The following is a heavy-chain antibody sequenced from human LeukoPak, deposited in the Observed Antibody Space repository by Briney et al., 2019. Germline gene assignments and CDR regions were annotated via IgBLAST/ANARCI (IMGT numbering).Heavy chain of an antibody. CDR3: AKEGCSSTSCYTLDY. D-gene: IGHD2-2*02. CDR2: ISYDGSNK. J-gene: IGHJ4*02. CDR1: GFTFSSYG. Sequence: GALRLSCAASGFTFSSYGMHWVRQAPGKGLEWVAVISYDGSNKYYADSVKGRFTISRDNSKNTLYLQMNSLRAEDTAVCYCAKEGCSSTSCYTLDYWGQGTLVTVSS. V-gene: IGHV3-30*18.